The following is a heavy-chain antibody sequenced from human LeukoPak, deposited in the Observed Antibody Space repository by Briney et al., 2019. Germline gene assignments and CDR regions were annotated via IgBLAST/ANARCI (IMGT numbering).Heavy chain of an antibody. Sequence: GESLRLSCAASGFTFSSYWMSWVRQAPGKGLEWVANIKQDGSEKYYVDSVKGRFTISRDNAKNSLYLQMNSLRAEDTAVYYCARVFPSLGFGELHYYFDYWGQGTLVTVSS. J-gene: IGHJ4*02. V-gene: IGHV3-7*01. CDR1: GFTFSSYW. CDR3: ARVFPSLGFGELHYYFDY. CDR2: IKQDGSEK. D-gene: IGHD3-10*01.